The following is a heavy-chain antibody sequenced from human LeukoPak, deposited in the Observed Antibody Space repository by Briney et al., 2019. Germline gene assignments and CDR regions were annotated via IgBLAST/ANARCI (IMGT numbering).Heavy chain of an antibody. D-gene: IGHD6-13*01. Sequence: SETLSLTCTVSGGSISSGGYYWSWIRQHPGKGLEWIGYIYYSGSTYYNPSLKSRVTISVDTSKNQFSLKLSSVTAADTAVYYCARDRGVDSSSWFFDYWGQGTLVTVSS. V-gene: IGHV4-31*03. CDR2: IYYSGST. CDR1: GGSISSGGYY. CDR3: ARDRGVDSSSWFFDY. J-gene: IGHJ4*02.